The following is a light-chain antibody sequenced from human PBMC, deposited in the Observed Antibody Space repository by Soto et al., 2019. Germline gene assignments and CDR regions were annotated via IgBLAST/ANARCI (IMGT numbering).Light chain of an antibody. Sequence: IVMTQTPATLSVSPGGRVTLSCRASQSVSYHGAWYQQKPGQTPRLVIYDASTRASGIPARFSGSRSGTEFSLTISSLQSEDFGIYYCQQYDSWLTFGGGTKWIS. V-gene: IGKV3-15*01. CDR3: QQYDSWLT. CDR1: QSVSYH. CDR2: DAS. J-gene: IGKJ4*01.